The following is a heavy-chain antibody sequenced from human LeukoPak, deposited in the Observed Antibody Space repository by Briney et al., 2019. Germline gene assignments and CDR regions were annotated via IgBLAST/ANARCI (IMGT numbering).Heavy chain of an antibody. CDR3: TTVPPAYYYDSSGYYYEY. D-gene: IGHD3-22*01. CDR1: GFTFSNAW. Sequence: PGWSLRLSCAASGFTFSNAWMSGVRQAPAKGLEWVGRIKSKTDGGTTDYAAPVKGRFTISRDDSKNTLYLQTNSLKTEDTAVYYCTTVPPAYYYDSSGYYYEYWGQGTLVTVSS. CDR2: IKSKTDGGTT. J-gene: IGHJ4*02. V-gene: IGHV3-15*01.